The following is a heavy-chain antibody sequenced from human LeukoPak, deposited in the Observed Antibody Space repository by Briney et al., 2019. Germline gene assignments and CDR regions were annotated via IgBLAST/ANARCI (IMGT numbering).Heavy chain of an antibody. V-gene: IGHV3-33*01. CDR2: IWYDGSNK. Sequence: PGGSLRLSCAASGFTFSSYGMHWVRQAPGKGLEWVAVIWYDGSNKYYADSVKGRFTISRDNSKNTLYLQMNSLRAEDTAVYYCARDKELPAGYYFDYWGQGTLVTVSS. J-gene: IGHJ4*02. D-gene: IGHD1-26*01. CDR3: ARDKELPAGYYFDY. CDR1: GFTFSSYG.